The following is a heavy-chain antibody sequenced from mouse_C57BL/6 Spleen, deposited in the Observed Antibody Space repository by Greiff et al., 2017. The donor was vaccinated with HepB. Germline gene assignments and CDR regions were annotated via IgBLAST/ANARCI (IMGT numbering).Heavy chain of an antibody. CDR2: ISSGGSYT. Sequence: EVMLVESGGDLVKPGGSLKLSCAASGFTFSSYGMSWVRQTPDKRLEWVATISSGGSYTYYPDSVKGRFTISRDNAKNTLYLQMSSLKSEDTAMYYCARGGRQGSDYWGQGTTLTVSS. J-gene: IGHJ2*01. D-gene: IGHD3-2*02. CDR3: ARGGRQGSDY. CDR1: GFTFSSYG. V-gene: IGHV5-6*02.